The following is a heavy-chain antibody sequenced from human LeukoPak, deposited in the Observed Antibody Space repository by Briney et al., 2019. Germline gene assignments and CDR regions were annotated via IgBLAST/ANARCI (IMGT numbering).Heavy chain of an antibody. J-gene: IGHJ6*03. CDR3: ARVPYYYDSSTYYSDYYMDV. D-gene: IGHD3-22*01. V-gene: IGHV4-34*01. CDR2: INHSGST. CDR1: GGSFSGYY. Sequence: SETLSLTCAVYGGSFSGYYWSWIRQPPGKGLEWIGEINHSGSTNYNPSLKSRVTISVDTSKNQFSLQLYSVTPEDTAVYYCARVPYYYDSSTYYSDYYMDVWGKGTTVTVSS.